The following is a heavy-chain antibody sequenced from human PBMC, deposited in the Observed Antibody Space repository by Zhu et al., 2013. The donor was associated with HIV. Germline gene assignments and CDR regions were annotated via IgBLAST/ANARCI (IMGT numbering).Heavy chain of an antibody. J-gene: IGHJ5*02. CDR2: IHYSGST. CDR1: GGSISTYY. CDR3: ARGVGNYYGSGNYLNWFDP. V-gene: IGHV4-59*12. Sequence: QVQLQESGPGLVTPSETLSLTCTVSGGSISTYYWSWIRQPPGKGLEWIGYIHYSGSTNYNPSLKTRVTISVDTSNNHLSLNLSSVTAADTAMYYCARGVGNYYGSGNYLNWFDPWGQGTLVTVSS. D-gene: IGHD3-10*01.